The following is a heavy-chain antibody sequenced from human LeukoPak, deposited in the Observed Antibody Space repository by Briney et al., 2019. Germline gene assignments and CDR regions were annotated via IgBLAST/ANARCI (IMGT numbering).Heavy chain of an antibody. J-gene: IGHJ3*02. CDR1: GFTFSNAW. CDR2: IKSKTDGGTT. Sequence: GGSLRLSCAASGFTFSNAWMSWVRQAPGKGLEWVGRIKSKTDGGTTDYAAPVKGRFTISRDDSKNTLYLQMNSLKTEDTAVYYCTTVTRTDFDWLSLVGDAFDIWGQGTMVTVSS. CDR3: TTVTRTDFDWLSLVGDAFDI. D-gene: IGHD3-9*01. V-gene: IGHV3-15*01.